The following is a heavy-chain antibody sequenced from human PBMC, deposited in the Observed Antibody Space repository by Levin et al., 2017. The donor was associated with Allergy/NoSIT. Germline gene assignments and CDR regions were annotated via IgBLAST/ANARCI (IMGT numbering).Heavy chain of an antibody. CDR2: INPSGGST. J-gene: IGHJ5*02. V-gene: IGHV1-46*01. D-gene: IGHD3-10*01. Sequence: ASVKVSCKASGYTFTSYYMHWVRQAPGQGLEWMGIINPSGGSTSYAQKFQGRVTMTRDTSTSTVYMELSSLRSEDTAVYYCARDSNYYGSGSYYKDEGWFDPWGQGTLVTVSS. CDR3: ARDSNYYGSGSYYKDEGWFDP. CDR1: GYTFTSYY.